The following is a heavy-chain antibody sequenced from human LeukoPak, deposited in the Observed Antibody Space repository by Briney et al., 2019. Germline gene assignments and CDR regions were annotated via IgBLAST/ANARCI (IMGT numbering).Heavy chain of an antibody. J-gene: IGHJ4*02. D-gene: IGHD6-6*01. Sequence: GGSLRLSCAASGFTFSSYAMTWVRQAPGKGLEWVSTISGSGRSTYYADSVKGRFTISRDNSKNTLYLQMNSLRAEDTAIYYCARQSITAYSLNFNYWGQGILVTVSS. CDR2: ISGSGRST. V-gene: IGHV3-23*01. CDR1: GFTFSSYA. CDR3: ARQSITAYSLNFNY.